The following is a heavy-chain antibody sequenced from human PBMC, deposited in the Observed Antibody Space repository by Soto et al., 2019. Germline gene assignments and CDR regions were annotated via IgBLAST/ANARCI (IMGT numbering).Heavy chain of an antibody. D-gene: IGHD2-21*02. J-gene: IGHJ6*02. V-gene: IGHV4-31*03. CDR3: ARSYCGGDCFYPYGMDV. CDR2: IYYSGST. CDR1: GGSISSGGYY. Sequence: QVQLQESGPGLVKPSQTLSLTCTVSGGSISSGGYYWSWIRQHPGKGLEWIGYIYYSGSTYYNPSLKSRVTISVETSKNQFSLKLSSVTAADTAVYYCARSYCGGDCFYPYGMDVWGQGTTVTVSS.